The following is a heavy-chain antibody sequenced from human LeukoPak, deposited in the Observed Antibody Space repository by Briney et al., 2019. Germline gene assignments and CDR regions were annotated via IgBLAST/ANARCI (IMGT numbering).Heavy chain of an antibody. Sequence: GGSLRLSCAASGFTFSSYWMSWVRQAPGKGLEWVANIKQDGSEKYYVDSVKGRFTISRDNAKNSLYLQMNSLRAEDTALYYCARCLHGAEYSSSPFDCWGQGTLVTVSS. D-gene: IGHD6-6*01. V-gene: IGHV3-7*03. J-gene: IGHJ4*02. CDR3: ARCLHGAEYSSSPFDC. CDR1: GFTFSSYW. CDR2: IKQDGSEK.